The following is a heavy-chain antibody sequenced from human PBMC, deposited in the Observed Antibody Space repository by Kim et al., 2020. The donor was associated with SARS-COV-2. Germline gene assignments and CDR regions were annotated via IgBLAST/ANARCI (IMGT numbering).Heavy chain of an antibody. CDR3: TTASIHQHSHPYYYGMGV. J-gene: IGHJ6*02. V-gene: IGHV3-15*01. CDR1: GFTFSNAW. Sequence: GGSLRLSCAASGFTFSNAWMSWVRQAPGKGLEWVGRIKSKTDGGTTDYAAPVKGRFTISRDDSKNTLYLQMNSLKTEDTAVYYCTTASIHQHSHPYYYGMGVWGQGTTVTVSS. D-gene: IGHD2-15*01. CDR2: IKSKTDGGTT.